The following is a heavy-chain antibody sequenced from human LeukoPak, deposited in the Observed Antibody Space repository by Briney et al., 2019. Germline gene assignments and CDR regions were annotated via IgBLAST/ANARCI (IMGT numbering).Heavy chain of an antibody. CDR2: IYYSGST. V-gene: IGHV4-59*12. D-gene: IGHD6-13*01. Sequence: KPSETLSLTCTVSGGSISSYYWSWIRQPPGKGLEWIGYIYYSGSTNYNPSLKSRVTISVDKSKNQFSLKLSSVTAADTAVYYCARDNLGAAAGTRTFDIWGQGTMVTVSS. CDR3: ARDNLGAAAGTRTFDI. CDR1: GGSISSYY. J-gene: IGHJ3*02.